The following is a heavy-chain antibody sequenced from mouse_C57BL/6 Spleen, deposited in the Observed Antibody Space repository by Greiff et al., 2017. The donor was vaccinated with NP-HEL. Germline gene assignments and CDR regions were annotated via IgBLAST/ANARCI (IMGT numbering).Heavy chain of an antibody. D-gene: IGHD2-5*01. CDR3: ARHGSYYSNYEGAMDY. CDR1: GYTFTEYT. CDR2: FYPGSGSI. J-gene: IGHJ4*01. V-gene: IGHV1-62-2*01. Sequence: VHLVESGAELVKPGASVKLSCKASGYTFTEYTIHWVKQRSGQGLEWIGWFYPGSGSIKYNEKFKDKATLTADKSSSTVYMELSRLTSEDSAVYFCARHGSYYSNYEGAMDYWGQGTSVTVSS.